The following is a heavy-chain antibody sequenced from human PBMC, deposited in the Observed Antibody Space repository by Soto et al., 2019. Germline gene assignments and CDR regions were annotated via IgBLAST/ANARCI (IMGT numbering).Heavy chain of an antibody. D-gene: IGHD4-17*01. V-gene: IGHV3-33*01. Sequence: QVQLVASGGGVVQPGTSLRLSCEASGFTFSDHAMHWVRQAPGKGLEWVAVVWFDGGNKFYIDSVKGRFTISRDNSKNTLFLQMNSLRVVDTAVYYCARAPAGDYTLYHYYTMDVWGQGTPVTVSS. J-gene: IGHJ6*02. CDR3: ARAPAGDYTLYHYYTMDV. CDR2: VWFDGGNK. CDR1: GFTFSDHA.